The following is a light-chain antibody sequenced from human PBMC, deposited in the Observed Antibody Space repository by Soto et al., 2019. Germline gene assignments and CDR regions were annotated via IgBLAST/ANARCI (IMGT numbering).Light chain of an antibody. Sequence: EIVMTQSPATLSVSPGERATLSCRASQSVSSNLAWYQQKPGQAPRLLIYGASTRATGIPARFSGSGSGTEFTLTISSLQSEDFAVYYCQQYHNWPPMAFGKGTKVEIQ. J-gene: IGKJ1*01. CDR2: GAS. V-gene: IGKV3-15*01. CDR3: QQYHNWPPMA. CDR1: QSVSSN.